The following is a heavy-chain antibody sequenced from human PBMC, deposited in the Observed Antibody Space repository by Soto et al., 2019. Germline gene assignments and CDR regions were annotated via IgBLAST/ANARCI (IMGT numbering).Heavy chain of an antibody. D-gene: IGHD2-8*01. CDR2: IKSKTDGGTT. CDR3: TTELGQMVPFDY. J-gene: IGHJ4*02. V-gene: IGHV3-15*07. CDR1: GFTFSNAW. Sequence: EVQLVESGGGLVKPGGSLSLSCAASGFTFSNAWMNWVRQAPGKGLEWVGRIKSKTDGGTTDYAAPVKGRFTISRDDSKNTLYLQMNSLKTEDTAVYYCTTELGQMVPFDYWGQGTLVTVSS.